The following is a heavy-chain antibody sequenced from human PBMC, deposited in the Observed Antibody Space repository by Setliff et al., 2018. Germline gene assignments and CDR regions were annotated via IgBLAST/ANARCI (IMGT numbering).Heavy chain of an antibody. CDR2: IHHSGKA. D-gene: IGHD3-22*01. Sequence: PSETLSLTFAVSGFSISSGYYWGWIRQPPGKGLEWIVNIHHSGKAYYNPSLKSRVTMSVDTSKNHVSLKLSSVTAADTAVCYCARAHTWSLPNDNSGYPGWFDPWGQGTLGTVSS. CDR1: GFSISSGYY. CDR3: ARAHTWSLPNDNSGYPGWFDP. J-gene: IGHJ5*02. V-gene: IGHV4-38-2*01.